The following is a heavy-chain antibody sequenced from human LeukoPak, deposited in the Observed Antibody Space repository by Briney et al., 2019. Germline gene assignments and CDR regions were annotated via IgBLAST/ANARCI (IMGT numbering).Heavy chain of an antibody. CDR1: GGSFSGYY. CDR3: ASGGADDAFDI. CDR2: INHSGST. V-gene: IGHV4-34*01. Sequence: PSETLSLTCAVYGGSFSGYYWSWIRQPPGKGLEWIGEINHSGSTNYNPSPKSRVTISVDTSKNQFSLKLSSVTAADTAVYYCASGGADDAFDIWGQGTMVTVSS. J-gene: IGHJ3*02. D-gene: IGHD1-26*01.